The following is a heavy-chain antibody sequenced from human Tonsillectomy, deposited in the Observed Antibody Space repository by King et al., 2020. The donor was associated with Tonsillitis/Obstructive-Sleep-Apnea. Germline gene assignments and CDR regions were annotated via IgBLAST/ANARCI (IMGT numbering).Heavy chain of an antibody. Sequence: QLVQSGGGSVQPGGSLRLSCAASGFTFSSYEFNWVRQAPGKGLEWLSYISSSGSTIYYADSVKGRFTISRDNAKNSLWLQMNSLRAEDTAVCYCAREGLYDYSPWGQGTLVTVSS. J-gene: IGHJ5*02. CDR3: AREGLYDYSP. V-gene: IGHV3-48*03. D-gene: IGHD3-16*01. CDR1: GFTFSSYE. CDR2: ISSSGSTI.